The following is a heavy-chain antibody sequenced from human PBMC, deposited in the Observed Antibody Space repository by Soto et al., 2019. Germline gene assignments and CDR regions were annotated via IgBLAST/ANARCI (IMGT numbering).Heavy chain of an antibody. Sequence: GGSLRLSCAASGFTFSSYSMNWVRQAPGKGLEWVSSISSSSSYIYYADSVKGRFTISRDNAKNSLYLQMNSLRAEDTAVYYCARVERIAVAAPFDYWGQGTLVTVSS. D-gene: IGHD6-19*01. CDR1: GFTFSSYS. CDR3: ARVERIAVAAPFDY. V-gene: IGHV3-21*01. CDR2: ISSSSSYI. J-gene: IGHJ4*02.